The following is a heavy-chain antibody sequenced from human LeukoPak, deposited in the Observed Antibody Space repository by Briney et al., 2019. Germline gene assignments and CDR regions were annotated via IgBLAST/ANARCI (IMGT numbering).Heavy chain of an antibody. D-gene: IGHD6-19*01. J-gene: IGHJ4*02. CDR1: GFTFSRYS. V-gene: IGHV3-21*04. Sequence: GGSLRLSCAASGFTFSRYSMNWVRQAPGKGLEWVSIITSSGSHPYYGDSVKGRFTISRDNAKNSLYLQMNSLRAEDTAVYYCARVGSSGQLDYWGQGTLVTVSS. CDR2: ITSSGSHP. CDR3: ARVGSSGQLDY.